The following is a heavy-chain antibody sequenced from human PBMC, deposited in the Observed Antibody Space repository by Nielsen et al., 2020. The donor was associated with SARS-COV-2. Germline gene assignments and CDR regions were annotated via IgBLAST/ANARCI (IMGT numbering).Heavy chain of an antibody. CDR2: INHSGST. V-gene: IGHV4-34*01. CDR3: ARGRAAAGTDY. D-gene: IGHD6-13*01. Sequence: SETLSLTCAVYGGSFRGYYWSWIRQPPGKGLEWIGEINHSGSTNYNPSLKSRVTISVDTSKNQFSLKLSPVTAADTAVYYCARGRAAAGTDYWGQGTLVTVSS. CDR1: GGSFRGYY. J-gene: IGHJ4*02.